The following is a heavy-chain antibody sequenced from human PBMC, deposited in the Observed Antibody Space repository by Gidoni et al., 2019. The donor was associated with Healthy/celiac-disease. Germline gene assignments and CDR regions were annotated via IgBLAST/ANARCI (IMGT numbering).Heavy chain of an antibody. CDR1: GFTFSSYS. J-gene: IGHJ4*02. V-gene: IGHV3-21*01. CDR2: ISSSSSYI. CDR3: ARALNSSGYYPVY. D-gene: IGHD3-22*01. Sequence: EVQLVESGGGLVKPGGSLRLSCAASGFTFSSYSMNWVRPAPGKGLDWVSSISSSSSYIDYADAVKGRFTISRDNAKNSLYLQMNSLRAEDTAVYYCARALNSSGYYPVYWGQGTLVTVSS.